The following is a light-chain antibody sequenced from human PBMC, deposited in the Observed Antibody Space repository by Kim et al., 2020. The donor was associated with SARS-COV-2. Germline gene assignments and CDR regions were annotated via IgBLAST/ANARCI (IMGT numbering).Light chain of an antibody. CDR2: GTS. V-gene: IGKV3-15*01. Sequence: VTPGERATLSCRASQSISNNLAWYQQKPGQAPRLLIYGTSARATGIPARFSGSGSGTEFTLTISSLQSEDFAVYYCQQYNDWPPYTFGQGTKLEI. CDR3: QQYNDWPPYT. J-gene: IGKJ2*01. CDR1: QSISNN.